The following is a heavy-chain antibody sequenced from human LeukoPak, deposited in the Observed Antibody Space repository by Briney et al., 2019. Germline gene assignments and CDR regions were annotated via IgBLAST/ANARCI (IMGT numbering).Heavy chain of an antibody. Sequence: PVKVCCNASGYTFTGYYMPWVRQAPGQGLEWMGWINRNCGGTNYAQKFQGRVNMTRDTSISTAYMELSRLRSDDTAVYYCAREIVQTYYYGSGSYPFDYWGQGTLVTVSS. V-gene: IGHV1-2*02. CDR2: INRNCGGT. J-gene: IGHJ4*02. CDR1: GYTFTGYY. CDR3: AREIVQTYYYGSGSYPFDY. D-gene: IGHD3-10*01.